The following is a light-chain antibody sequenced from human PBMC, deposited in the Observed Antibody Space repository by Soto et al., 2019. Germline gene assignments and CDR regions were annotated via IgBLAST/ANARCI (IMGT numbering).Light chain of an antibody. J-gene: IGLJ1*01. CDR1: SSNVGSYKL. CDR3: CSSGGSPTYV. V-gene: IGLV2-23*02. Sequence: QSLLTNPASVSGSPGQSITISCTGTSSNVGSYKLVSWYQQHPGKAPKLMIFEVNKRPSGVSNRFSGSKSGNTASLTISGLKVEDEADYYCCSSGGSPTYVFGTGTKVTVL. CDR2: EVN.